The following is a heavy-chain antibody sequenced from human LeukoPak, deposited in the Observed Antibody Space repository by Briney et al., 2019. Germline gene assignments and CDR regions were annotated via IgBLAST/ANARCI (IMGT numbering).Heavy chain of an antibody. CDR1: GFTFNSFP. Sequence: GGSLRLSCAVSGFTFNSFPLSWVRQAPGKGLEWVSGINPSSGGTYYADSVKGRFTISRDNSKNTLYLEMNSLRAEDTAVYYCARGRISPDYWGQGTLATV. D-gene: IGHD3-3*02. J-gene: IGHJ4*02. V-gene: IGHV3-23*01. CDR3: ARGRISPDY. CDR2: INPSSGGT.